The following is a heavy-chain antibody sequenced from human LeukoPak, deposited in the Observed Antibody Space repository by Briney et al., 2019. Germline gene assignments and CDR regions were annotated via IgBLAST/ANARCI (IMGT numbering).Heavy chain of an antibody. CDR2: VYHSGTT. CDR1: GGSIRNNY. V-gene: IGHV4-59*08. J-gene: IGHJ4*02. CDR3: ARGNYLTYDF. D-gene: IGHD1-7*01. Sequence: SSETLSLTCTVAGGSIRNNYWSWIRQPPGKGLEWIGYVYHSGTTIYNPSLKSRVIISIDTSKNQFSLNLTSVTAADTAMYYCARGNYLTYDFWGQGTLVSVSS.